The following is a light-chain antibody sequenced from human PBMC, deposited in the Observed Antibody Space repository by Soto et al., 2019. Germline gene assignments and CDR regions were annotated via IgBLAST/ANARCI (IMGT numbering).Light chain of an antibody. J-gene: IGKJ1*01. V-gene: IGKV1-39*01. Sequence: DIQLTQSQSSLSASVGDRVSITCRASQTIDVYLNWYLQKPGRAPQLLIYAASKLQGGVPSRFSGSASGTDFTLIISSLQPDDSGTYFCQQSYMTPRTFGQGTKVEI. CDR1: QTIDVY. CDR3: QQSYMTPRT. CDR2: AAS.